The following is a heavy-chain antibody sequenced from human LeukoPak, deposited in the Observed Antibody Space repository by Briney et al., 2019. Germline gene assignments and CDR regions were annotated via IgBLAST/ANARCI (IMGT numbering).Heavy chain of an antibody. V-gene: IGHV3-30*02. Sequence: PGGSLRLSCAASGFTFSSYGMHWVRQAPGKGLEWVAFIRYDGSNTYYADSVKGRYTISRDNSKNTLYLQMTSQRAEDTAVYYCAKDWGSETPLHYWGQGTLVTVSS. CDR1: GFTFSSYG. D-gene: IGHD3-16*01. J-gene: IGHJ4*02. CDR2: IRYDGSNT. CDR3: AKDWGSETPLHY.